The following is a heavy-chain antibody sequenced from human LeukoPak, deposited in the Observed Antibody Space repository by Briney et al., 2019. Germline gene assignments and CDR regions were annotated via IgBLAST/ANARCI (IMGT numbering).Heavy chain of an antibody. V-gene: IGHV3-30*04. CDR2: ISYDGSNK. D-gene: IGHD2-8*02. Sequence: GRSLRLSCAASGFTFSRYAMHWVSQAPGKGLEWVAVISYDGSNKYYADSVRGRFTISRDNSKSTLSLQMNSLRAEDTAIYYCATYRQVLLPFESWGQGTLVTVSS. J-gene: IGHJ4*02. CDR3: ATYRQVLLPFES. CDR1: GFTFSRYA.